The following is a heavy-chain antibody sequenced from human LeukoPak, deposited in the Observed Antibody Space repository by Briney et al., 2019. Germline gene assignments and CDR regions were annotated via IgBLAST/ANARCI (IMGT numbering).Heavy chain of an antibody. Sequence: GGSLRLSCAASGFTFSSYWMHWVRQAPGKGLVWVSRINTDGSRTDYADSVKGRFTISRDNSRNTLYLQMNSLRAGDTAIYYCAKETARPAGVFDYWGQGTLVTVSS. CDR2: INTDGSRT. D-gene: IGHD1-14*01. CDR1: GFTFSSYW. CDR3: AKETARPAGVFDY. J-gene: IGHJ4*02. V-gene: IGHV3-74*01.